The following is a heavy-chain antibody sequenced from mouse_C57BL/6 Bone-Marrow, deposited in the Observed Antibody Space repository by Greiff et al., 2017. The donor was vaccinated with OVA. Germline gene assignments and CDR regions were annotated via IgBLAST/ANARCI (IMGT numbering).Heavy chain of an antibody. J-gene: IGHJ2*01. CDR2: IDPETGGT. V-gene: IGHV1-15*01. D-gene: IGHD1-1*01. Sequence: VQLQQSGAELVRPGASVTLSCKASGYTFTDYEMHWVKQTPVHGLEWIGAIDPETGGTAYNQKFKGKAILTADKSSSTAYMELRSLTSWDSAVYYCTRFYGSSYFGYWGQGTTLTVSS. CDR1: GYTFTDYE. CDR3: TRFYGSSYFGY.